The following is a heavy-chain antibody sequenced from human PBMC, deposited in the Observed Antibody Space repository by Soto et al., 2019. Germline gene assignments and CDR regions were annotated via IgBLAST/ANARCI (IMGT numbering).Heavy chain of an antibody. CDR1: GGSISSSSHY. CDR2: IHYSGTT. V-gene: IGHV4-39*01. J-gene: IGHJ6*02. D-gene: IGHD4-17*01. Sequence: QLQLQESGPGLVKPSETLSLTCSVSGGSISSSSHYWGWIRQPPGKGLEWIGSIHYSGTTYYNPSIKSRLTISVDTSMNQFSLKLNSATAADTAVYYCARVRGMTTATKDRGLDVWGQGTTVTVSS. CDR3: ARVRGMTTATKDRGLDV.